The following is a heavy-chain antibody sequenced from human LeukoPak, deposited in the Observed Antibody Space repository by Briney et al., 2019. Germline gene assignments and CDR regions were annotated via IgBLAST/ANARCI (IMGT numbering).Heavy chain of an antibody. V-gene: IGHV3-72*01. CDR3: ALWSYYYYGLDV. CDR2: SRNKAKSHTT. D-gene: IGHD3-10*01. J-gene: IGHJ6*02. CDR1: GFTFSDRD. Sequence: PGGSLRLSCAASGFTFSDRDMDWVRQAPGKGLEWVVRSRNKAKSHTTEYAASVKGRVTISRDNSNNSVWLQMNSLKTEDTAVYYCALWSYYYYGLDVWGQGTTVTVSS.